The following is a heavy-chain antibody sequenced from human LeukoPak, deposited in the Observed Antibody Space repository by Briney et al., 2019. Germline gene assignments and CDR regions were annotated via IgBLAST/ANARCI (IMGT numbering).Heavy chain of an antibody. V-gene: IGHV1-18*01. CDR3: ARGGFLRAGIAAAGEEGYYYYGMDV. Sequence: GASVKVSCKASGYTFTSYGISWVRQAPGQGLEWMGWISAYNGNTNYAQKLQGRVTMTTDTSTSTAYMELRSLRSDDTAVYYCARGGFLRAGIAAAGEEGYYYYGMDVWGQGTTVTVSS. CDR2: ISAYNGNT. J-gene: IGHJ6*02. D-gene: IGHD6-13*01. CDR1: GYTFTSYG.